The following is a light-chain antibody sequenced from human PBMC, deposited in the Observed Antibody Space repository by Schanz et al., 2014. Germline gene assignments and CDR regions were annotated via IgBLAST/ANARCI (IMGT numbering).Light chain of an antibody. V-gene: IGLV2-14*01. Sequence: QSALTQPASVSGSPGQSITVSCTGTSSDVGGYNSVSWYQQHPGKAPKLMIYVVSNRPSGVSNRFSGSKSGNTASLTISGLRAEDEADYYCSSYTTSNTLVFGTGTKLTVL. CDR2: VVS. J-gene: IGLJ1*01. CDR1: SSDVGGYNS. CDR3: SSYTTSNTLV.